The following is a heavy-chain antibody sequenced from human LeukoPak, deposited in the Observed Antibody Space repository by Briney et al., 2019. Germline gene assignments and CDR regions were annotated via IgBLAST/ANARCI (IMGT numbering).Heavy chain of an antibody. CDR3: ARGDCSSTSCYIPPE. CDR2: ISTDGSNT. CDR1: GFTFSTYW. V-gene: IGHV3-74*01. D-gene: IGHD2-2*02. Sequence: GGSLRLSCAASGFTFSTYWMHWVRQAPGRGLVWVSRISTDGSNTNYADSVKGRFTISRDNSKNTLYLQMNSLRAEDTAVYYCARGDCSSTSCYIPPEWGQGTLVTVSS. J-gene: IGHJ4*02.